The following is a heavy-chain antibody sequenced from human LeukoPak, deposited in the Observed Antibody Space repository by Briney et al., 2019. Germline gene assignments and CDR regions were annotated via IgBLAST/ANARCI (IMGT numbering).Heavy chain of an antibody. Sequence: ASVKVSCKASGYTFTGYYMHWVRQAPGQGLEWMGWINPNSGGTKYAQKFQGRVTMTRDTSISTAYMELSRLRSDDTAVYYYAIPLYSSSSGFDYWGQGTLVTVS. CDR1: GYTFTGYY. J-gene: IGHJ4*02. V-gene: IGHV1-2*02. CDR2: INPNSGGT. D-gene: IGHD6-6*01. CDR3: AIPLYSSSSGFDY.